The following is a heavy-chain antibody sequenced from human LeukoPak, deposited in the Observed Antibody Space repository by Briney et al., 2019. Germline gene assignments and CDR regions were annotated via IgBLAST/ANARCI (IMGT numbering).Heavy chain of an antibody. V-gene: IGHV3-23*01. CDR1: GFTFSNCV. CDR3: AKTYVYGDYFFDN. D-gene: IGHD2-21*02. CDR2: ISGRGGDT. J-gene: IGHJ4*02. Sequence: GGSLRLSCTASGFTFSNCVMNWVRQAPGKGLEWVAGISGRGGDTYYADSVKGRFTISRDNSRNTLYLQMNSLRAEDTARYYCAKTYVYGDYFFDNWGQGTLVTVSS.